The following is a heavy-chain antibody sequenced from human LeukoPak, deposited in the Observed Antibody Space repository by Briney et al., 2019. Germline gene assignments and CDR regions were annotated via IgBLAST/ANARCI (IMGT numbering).Heavy chain of an antibody. D-gene: IGHD6-13*01. CDR1: GFTFSGYG. CDR2: ISYDGSNK. V-gene: IGHV3-30*18. CDR3: AKDRGSWYYFDY. J-gene: IGHJ4*02. Sequence: GGSLRLSCAASGFTFSGYGMHWVRQAPGKGLEWVAVISYDGSNKYYADSVKGRFTISRDNSKNTLYLQMNSLRAEDTAVYYCAKDRGSWYYFDYWGQGTKVTVSS.